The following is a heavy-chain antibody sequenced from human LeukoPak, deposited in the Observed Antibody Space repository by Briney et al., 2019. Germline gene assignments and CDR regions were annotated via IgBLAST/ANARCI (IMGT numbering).Heavy chain of an antibody. Sequence: ASVKVSCKASGYTFTSYDINWVRQATGQGLEWMGWINPNSGNTGYAQKFQGWVTMTRDTSISTAYMELSRLRSDDTAVYYCARDLAYYYGSESYFGGDGFDPWGQGTLVTVSS. J-gene: IGHJ5*02. CDR3: ARDLAYYYGSESYFGGDGFDP. D-gene: IGHD3-10*01. CDR2: INPNSGNT. V-gene: IGHV1-8*02. CDR1: GYTFTSYD.